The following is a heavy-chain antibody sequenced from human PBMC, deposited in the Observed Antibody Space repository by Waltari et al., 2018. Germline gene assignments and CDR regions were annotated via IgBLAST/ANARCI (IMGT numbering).Heavy chain of an antibody. CDR3: AKRGVTSDFDY. CDR1: GFTFVDYA. CDR2: ISWNSVTI. J-gene: IGHJ4*02. V-gene: IGHV3-9*01. Sequence: VQLVESGGGLVQPGRSLRLSCPASGFTFVDYAMHWVRQSPGKGLEWVSGISWNSVTIGYADSVKGRFSISRDNAKNSLYLQMNSLRAEDTAFYYCAKRGVTSDFDYWGQGTMVTVSS. D-gene: IGHD3-10*01.